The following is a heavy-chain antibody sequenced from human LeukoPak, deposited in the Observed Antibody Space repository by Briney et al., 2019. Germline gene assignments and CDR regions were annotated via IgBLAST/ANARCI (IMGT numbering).Heavy chain of an antibody. V-gene: IGHV4-59*01. D-gene: IGHD5-12*01. CDR2: IYYSGGT. J-gene: IGHJ6*03. CDR3: ATDIVATTRNYYYHYMDV. CDR1: GGSISSYY. Sequence: SETLSLTCTVSGGSISSYYWSWIRQPPRKGLEWIGYIYYSGGTNYNPSLKSRVTISVDTSKNQFSLKLSSVTAAATAVYYCATDIVATTRNYYYHYMDVWGKGTTVTVSS.